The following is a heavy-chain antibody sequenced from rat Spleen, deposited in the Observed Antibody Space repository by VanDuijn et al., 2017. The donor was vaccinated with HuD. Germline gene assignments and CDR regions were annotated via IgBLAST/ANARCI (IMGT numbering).Heavy chain of an antibody. D-gene: IGHD1-11*01. J-gene: IGHJ1*01. CDR1: GLSFSNYD. V-gene: IGHV5-25*01. Sequence: EVQLVESGGGLVQPGRSMKLSCAASGLSFSNYDMAWVRQAPTKGLEWVASISPSGGRTYYRDSVKGRFTISRDNAKSTLYLQLNSLRSEDAATYFCTREDGGSGFAYWGPGTMVTVSS. CDR3: TREDGGSGFAY. CDR2: ISPSGGRT.